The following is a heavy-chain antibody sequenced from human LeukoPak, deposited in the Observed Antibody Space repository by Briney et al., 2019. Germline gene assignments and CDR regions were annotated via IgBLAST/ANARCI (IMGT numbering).Heavy chain of an antibody. D-gene: IGHD3-22*01. CDR2: IYYSGST. J-gene: IGHJ4*02. CDR1: GGSISSYY. V-gene: IGHV4-59*01. CDR3: ARAADSTHFDY. Sequence: KPSETLSLTCTVSGGSISSYYWSWIRQPPGKGLEWIGYIYYSGSTNYNPSLKSRVTISVDTSKNRFSLKLSSVTAADTAVYYCARAADSTHFDYWGQGTLVTVSS.